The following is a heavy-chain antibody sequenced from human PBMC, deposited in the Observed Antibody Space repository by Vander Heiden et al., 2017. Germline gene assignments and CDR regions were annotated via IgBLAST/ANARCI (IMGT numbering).Heavy chain of an antibody. CDR1: GDSVSNSNTA. V-gene: IGHV6-1*01. CDR3: ARHFWNGSNWFDP. J-gene: IGHJ5*02. Sequence: QVQLQQSGPGLVKPSQTLSLTCAISGDSVSNSNTAWNWIRQSPSRGLEWLGRTYYRSKWYNDFAVSMKSRITINPDTSKNQFSLHLNSVTPEDTAVYYCARHFWNGSNWFDPWGQGTLVTVSS. CDR2: TYYRSKWYN. D-gene: IGHD3-3*02.